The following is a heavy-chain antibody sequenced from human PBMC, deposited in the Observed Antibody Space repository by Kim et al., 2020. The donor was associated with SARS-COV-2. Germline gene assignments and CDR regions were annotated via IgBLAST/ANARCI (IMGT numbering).Heavy chain of an antibody. J-gene: IGHJ4*02. CDR3: ARPDRLPR. Sequence: SETLSLTCTVSGGSISSSSYYWGWIRQPPGKGLEWIGSIYYSGSTYYNPSLKSRVTISVDTSKNQFSLKLSSVTAADTAVYYCARPDRLPRWGQGTLVTVSS. V-gene: IGHV4-39*01. CDR2: IYYSGST. CDR1: GGSISSSSYY.